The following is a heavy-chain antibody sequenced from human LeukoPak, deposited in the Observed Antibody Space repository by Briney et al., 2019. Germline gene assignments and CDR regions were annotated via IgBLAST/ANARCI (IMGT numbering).Heavy chain of an antibody. V-gene: IGHV3-72*01. CDR2: SRNKAKSYTT. D-gene: IGHD6-19*01. CDR3: VRVGSVSGSDYLDY. J-gene: IGHJ4*02. CDR1: GFTFSDHF. Sequence: GGSLRLSCAVSGFTFSDHFLDWVRQAPGKGLEWVGRSRNKAKSYTTEYAASVRGRFTISRDDSKNSLYLQMNSLETEDTAVYYCVRVGSVSGSDYLDYWGQGTLVTVSS.